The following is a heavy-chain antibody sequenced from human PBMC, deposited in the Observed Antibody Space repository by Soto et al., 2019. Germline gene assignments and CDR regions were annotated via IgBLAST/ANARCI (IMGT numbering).Heavy chain of an antibody. CDR3: ARDSVDFWSGYSPFDY. D-gene: IGHD3-3*01. CDR2: ISAYNGNT. CDR1: GYTFTSYG. Sequence: ASVKVSCKASGYTFTSYGISWVRQAPGQGLEWMGWISAYNGNTNYAQKLQGRVTMTTDTSTSTAYMELRSLRSDDTAVYYCARDSVDFWSGYSPFDYWGQGTLVTVSS. V-gene: IGHV1-18*01. J-gene: IGHJ4*02.